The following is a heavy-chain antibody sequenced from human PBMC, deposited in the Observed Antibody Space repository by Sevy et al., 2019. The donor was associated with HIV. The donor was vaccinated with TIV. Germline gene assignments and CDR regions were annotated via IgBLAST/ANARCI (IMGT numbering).Heavy chain of an antibody. CDR3: ARGSYSYDSSDDWFDP. D-gene: IGHD3-22*01. V-gene: IGHV4-31*03. J-gene: IGHJ5*02. CDR2: IYKKGNT. Sequence: SETLSLTCTVSGASISSGNYYWTWIRQHPGRGLEWIGYIYKKGNTYSNPSLKSRVTISLDTSKNQFSLKLNSVTGADTAIYYCARGSYSYDSSDDWFDPWGQGTLVTVSS. CDR1: GASISSGNYY.